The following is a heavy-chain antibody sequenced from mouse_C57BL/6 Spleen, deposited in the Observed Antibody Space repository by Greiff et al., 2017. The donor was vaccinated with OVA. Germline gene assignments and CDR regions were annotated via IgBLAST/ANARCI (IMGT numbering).Heavy chain of an antibody. CDR2: IYPGDGDT. D-gene: IGHD1-1*01. Sequence: QVQLQQSGAELVKPGASVKISCKASGYAFSSYWMNWVKQRPGKGLEWIGQIYPGDGDTNYNGKFKGKATLTADKSSSTAYMQLSSLTSEDSAVYFCARLGLYYYAMDYWGQGTSVTVSS. CDR3: ARLGLYYYAMDY. V-gene: IGHV1-80*01. J-gene: IGHJ4*01. CDR1: GYAFSSYW.